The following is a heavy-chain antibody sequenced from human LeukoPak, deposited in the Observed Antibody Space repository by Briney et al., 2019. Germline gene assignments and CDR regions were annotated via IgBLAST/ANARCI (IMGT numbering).Heavy chain of an antibody. D-gene: IGHD5-12*01. CDR2: ISTSSSTI. J-gene: IGHJ4*02. Sequence: GGSLRLSCAASGFTFSSCSMNWVRQAPGKGLEWVSYISTSSSTIYHADSVKSRFTISRDNAKNSLYLQMNSLRAEDMAVYYCARDLATARPIDYWGQGTLVTVSS. V-gene: IGHV3-48*01. CDR1: GFTFSSCS. CDR3: ARDLATARPIDY.